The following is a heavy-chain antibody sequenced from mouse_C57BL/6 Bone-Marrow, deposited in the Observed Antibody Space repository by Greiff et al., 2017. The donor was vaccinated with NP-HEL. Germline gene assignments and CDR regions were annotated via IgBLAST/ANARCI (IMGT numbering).Heavy chain of an antibody. CDR3: TTWFITKEFAY. V-gene: IGHV14-1*01. J-gene: IGHJ3*01. D-gene: IGHD1-1*01. CDR2: IDPEDGDT. CDR1: GFNIKDYY. Sequence: VQLQQSGAELVRPGASVKLSCTASGFNIKDYYMHWVKQRPEQGLEWIGRIDPEDGDTEYAPKFQGKATMTADTSSNTAYLQLSSLTSEDTAGDYCTTWFITKEFAYWGQGTLVTVSA.